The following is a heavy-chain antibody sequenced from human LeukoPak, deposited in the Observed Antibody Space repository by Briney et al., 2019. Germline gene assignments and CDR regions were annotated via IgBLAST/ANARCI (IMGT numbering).Heavy chain of an antibody. J-gene: IGHJ4*02. D-gene: IGHD5-24*01. CDR1: GGSISSYY. V-gene: IGHV4-59*01. Sequence: SETLSLTCTVSGGSISSYYWSWIRQPPGKGLEWIGYISYSGSTNFNPSLKSRVTISVDTSKNQFSLKLSSVTAADTAVYYCARDSRDGHNFDYWGQGTLVTVSS. CDR3: ARDSRDGHNFDY. CDR2: ISYSGST.